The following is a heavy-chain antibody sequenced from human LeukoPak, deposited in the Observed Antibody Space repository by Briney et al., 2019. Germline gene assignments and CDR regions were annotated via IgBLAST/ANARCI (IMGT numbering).Heavy chain of an antibody. CDR2: FDPEDGET. Sequence: ASVKVSCKVSGYTLTELSMHWVRQAPGKGLEWMGGFDPEDGETIYAQKFQGRVTMTEDTSASTAYMELSSLRSEDTAVYYCARPYYYGWYYFDYWGQGTLVTVSS. V-gene: IGHV1-24*01. D-gene: IGHD3-10*01. CDR1: GYTLTELS. CDR3: ARPYYYGWYYFDY. J-gene: IGHJ4*02.